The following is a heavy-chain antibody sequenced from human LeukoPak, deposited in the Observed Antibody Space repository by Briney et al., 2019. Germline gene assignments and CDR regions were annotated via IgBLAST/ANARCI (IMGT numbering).Heavy chain of an antibody. V-gene: IGHV4-39*01. CDR3: ARGIVVVVTATSNWFDP. Sequence: SETLSLTCTVSGGSISSSSYYWGWIRQPPGKGLEWIGSIYYSGSTYYNPSLKSRVTISVDTSKNQFSLKLSSVTAADTAVYYCARGIVVVVTATSNWFDPWGQGTLVTVSS. D-gene: IGHD2-15*01. CDR2: IYYSGST. CDR1: GGSISSSSYY. J-gene: IGHJ5*02.